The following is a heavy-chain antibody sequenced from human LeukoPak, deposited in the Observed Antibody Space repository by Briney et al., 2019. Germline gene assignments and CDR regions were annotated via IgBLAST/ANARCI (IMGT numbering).Heavy chain of an antibody. D-gene: IGHD2/OR15-2a*01. CDR1: GFTFNNYY. CDR2: INQDGSAK. Sequence: GGTLRLSCAASGFTFNNYYMSWVRQAPGKGLEWVANINQDGSAKHYIDSVKGRFTTSRDNAKKSVYLQMDSLRAEDTAVYYCARSLWPEDFWGQGTLVTVSS. V-gene: IGHV3-7*01. J-gene: IGHJ4*02. CDR3: ARSLWPEDF.